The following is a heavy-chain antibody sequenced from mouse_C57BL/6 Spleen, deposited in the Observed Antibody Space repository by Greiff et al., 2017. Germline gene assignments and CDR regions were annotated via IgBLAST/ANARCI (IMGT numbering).Heavy chain of an antibody. J-gene: IGHJ1*03. D-gene: IGHD1-1*01. CDR1: GYTFTSYW. CDR3: ARERITTVVEDFDG. CDR2: IHPNSGST. Sequence: QVQLQQPGAELVKPGASVKLSCKASGYTFTSYWMHWVKQRPGQGLEWIGMIHPNSGSTNYNEKFKSKATLTVDKSSSTAYMQLSSLTSEDSAVYYCARERITTVVEDFDGWGTATTVTVAS. V-gene: IGHV1-64*01.